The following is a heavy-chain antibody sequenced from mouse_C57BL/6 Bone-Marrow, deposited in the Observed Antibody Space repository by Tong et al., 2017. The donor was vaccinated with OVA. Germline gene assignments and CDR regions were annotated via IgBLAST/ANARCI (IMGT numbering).Heavy chain of an antibody. D-gene: IGHD1-1*01. CDR3: ARAIYYYGSSYYFDY. J-gene: IGHJ2*01. Sequence: EVQLQESGGGLVKPGGSLKLSCAASGFTFSSYAMSWVRQTPEKRLEWVATISDGGSYTYYPDNVKGRFTISRDNAKNNLYLQMSQLKSEDTAMYYCARAIYYYGSSYYFDYWGQGTTLTVSS. CDR1: GFTFSSYA. CDR2: ISDGGSYT. V-gene: IGHV5-4*01.